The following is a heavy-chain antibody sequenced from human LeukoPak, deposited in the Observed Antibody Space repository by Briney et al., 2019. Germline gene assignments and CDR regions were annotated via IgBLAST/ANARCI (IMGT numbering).Heavy chain of an antibody. CDR3: AKDSDGWTSGLGDY. CDR2: IIANGDST. V-gene: IGHV3-23*01. CDR1: GFTFRSYA. Sequence: AGGSLRLSCAASGFTFRSYAMSWVRQAPGKGLEWVSSIIANGDSTYYADSVKGRFTISRDNSKNTLYLQMNSLRAEDTAVYYCAKDSDGWTSGLGDYWGQGTLVTVSS. D-gene: IGHD6-19*01. J-gene: IGHJ4*02.